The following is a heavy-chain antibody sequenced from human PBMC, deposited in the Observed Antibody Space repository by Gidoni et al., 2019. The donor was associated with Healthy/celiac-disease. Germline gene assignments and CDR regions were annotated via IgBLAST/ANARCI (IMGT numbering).Heavy chain of an antibody. CDR2: IYYSGSN. D-gene: IGHD4-17*01. V-gene: IGHV4-31*02. J-gene: IGHJ4*02. CDR3: ARGQYGEFDY. Sequence: SISSGGYYWSWIRQHPGKGLEWTGYIYYSGSNYYNPSLKSRVTISVDTSKNQFSLKLSSVTAADTAGYYCARGQYGEFDYWGQGTLVTVSS. CDR1: SISSGGYY.